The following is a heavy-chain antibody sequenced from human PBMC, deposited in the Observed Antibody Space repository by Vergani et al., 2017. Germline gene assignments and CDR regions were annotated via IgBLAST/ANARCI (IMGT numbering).Heavy chain of an antibody. CDR2: IYYSGST. J-gene: IGHJ4*02. V-gene: IGHV4-59*11. D-gene: IGHD1-14*01. CDR1: GGSISSHY. Sequence: QVQLQESGPGLVKPSETLSLTCTVSGGSISSHYWSWIRQPPGKGLEWIGYIYYSGSTNYNPSLKSRVTISVDTSKNQFSLKLSSVTAADTAVYYCARGGNLFDYWGQGTLVTVSS. CDR3: ARGGNLFDY.